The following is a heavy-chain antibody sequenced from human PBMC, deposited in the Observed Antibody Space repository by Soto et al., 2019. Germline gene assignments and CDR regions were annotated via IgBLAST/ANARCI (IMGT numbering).Heavy chain of an antibody. Sequence: GGSLRLSCAASGFTFSSYGMHWVRQAPGKGLEWVAVIWYDGSNKYYADSVKGRFTISRDNSKNTLYLQMNSLRAEDTAVYYCARDSLFRGVIEDYGMDVWGQGTTVTVSS. V-gene: IGHV3-33*01. CDR2: IWYDGSNK. CDR3: ARDSLFRGVIEDYGMDV. CDR1: GFTFSSYG. D-gene: IGHD3-10*01. J-gene: IGHJ6*02.